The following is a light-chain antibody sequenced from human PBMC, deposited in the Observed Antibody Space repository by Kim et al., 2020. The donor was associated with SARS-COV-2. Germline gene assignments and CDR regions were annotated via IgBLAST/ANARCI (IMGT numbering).Light chain of an antibody. CDR2: AAS. V-gene: IGKV1-9*01. J-gene: IGKJ5*01. Sequence: ASVGDRVIITCRASQGISSYLAWYQQKPWKAPKLLIYAASTLQSGVPSRFSGSGSGTELTLTISSLQPEDFATYYCQQLDSYPITFGQGTRLEIK. CDR3: QQLDSYPIT. CDR1: QGISSY.